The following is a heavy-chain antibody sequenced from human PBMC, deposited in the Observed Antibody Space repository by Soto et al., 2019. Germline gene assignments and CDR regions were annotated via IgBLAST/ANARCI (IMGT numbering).Heavy chain of an antibody. CDR3: ARLNSDNFLRPTRVYGFDY. J-gene: IGHJ4*02. Sequence: SETLSLTCTVSGGSVSSYFLRSIRQPPGKELEWIAYISYRGTTNYIPTLKSRVTISVNTSKNHFSLKLSSVAAADTAVYYCARLNSDNFLRPTRVYGFDYWGQGTLVTVSS. CDR1: GGSVSSYF. D-gene: IGHD1-20*01. CDR2: ISYRGTT. V-gene: IGHV4-59*08.